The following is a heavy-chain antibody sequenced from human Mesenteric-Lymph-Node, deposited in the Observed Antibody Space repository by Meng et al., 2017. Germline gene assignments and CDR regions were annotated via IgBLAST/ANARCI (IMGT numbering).Heavy chain of an antibody. CDR2: IDGSGGSI. D-gene: IGHD2-8*01. CDR1: GLTFSSYA. V-gene: IGHV3-23*04. CDR3: VRDLEYGGNVFGH. J-gene: IGHJ5*02. Sequence: EVQVVESGGGLVQPGGSLRLSCAASGLTFSSYAMSWVRQAPGKGLQWVSTIDGSGGSIDYADSVKGRFTISRDNADNTLFLQISRLRPEDTAFYFCVRDLEYGGNVFGHWGQGTLVTVSS.